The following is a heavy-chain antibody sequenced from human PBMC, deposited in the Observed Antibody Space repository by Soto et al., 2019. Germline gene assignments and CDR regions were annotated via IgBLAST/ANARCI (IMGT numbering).Heavy chain of an antibody. CDR2: ISTYHGNT. Sequence: QVQLLQSGAEVKKPGASVKVSCKASGYKFTTYGITWVRQAPGQGLEWLGGISTYHGNTDYAQNLQDRVTMTTETATSTAYLEVRSLTSDDTAVYFCARGLGTNGLDVWGEGTTVTVSS. CDR3: ARGLGTNGLDV. CDR1: GYKFTTYG. J-gene: IGHJ6*04. D-gene: IGHD7-27*01. V-gene: IGHV1-18*04.